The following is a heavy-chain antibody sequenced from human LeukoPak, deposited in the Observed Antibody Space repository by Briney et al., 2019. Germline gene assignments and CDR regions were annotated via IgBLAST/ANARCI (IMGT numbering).Heavy chain of an antibody. CDR2: IRNKANGGTE. D-gene: IGHD6-19*01. CDR1: GFTFSDYA. V-gene: IGHV3-49*04. J-gene: IGHJ4*02. Sequence: PGGSLRLSCTASGFTFSDYAMTWVRQAPGKGLEWVGFIRNKANGGTEDYAASVKGRFTISRDDSKTIAYLQMNSLKTEDTAVYFCSRAYSTGWLGINDYWGQGVLVTVSS. CDR3: SRAYSTGWLGINDY.